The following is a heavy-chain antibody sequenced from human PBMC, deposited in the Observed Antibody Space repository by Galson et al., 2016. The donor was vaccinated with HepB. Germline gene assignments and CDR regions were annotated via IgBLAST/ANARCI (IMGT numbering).Heavy chain of an antibody. CDR3: ARENIGWDWTSFDY. J-gene: IGHJ4*02. V-gene: IGHV3-30*03. CDR2: LSSDGSIK. CDR1: GLTFSGHH. D-gene: IGHD3/OR15-3a*01. Sequence: SLRLSCAASGLTFSGHHLHWVRQAPGKGLEWVALLSSDGSIKYDADSGRGRFTISRDNSKNALYLQMNDLRLDDTAVYYCARENIGWDWTSFDYWGQGALVTVSS.